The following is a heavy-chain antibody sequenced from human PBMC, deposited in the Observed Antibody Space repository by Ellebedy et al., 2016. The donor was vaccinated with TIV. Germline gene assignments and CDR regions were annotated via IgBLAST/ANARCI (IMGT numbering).Heavy chain of an antibody. Sequence: AASVKVSCKASGYTFTGYYMHWVRQAPGQGLEWMGWINPNSGGTNYAQKFQGRVTMTRDTSISTAYMELSRLRSDDTAVYYCARGRRLLWFGEPPGAMDVWGQGTTVTVSS. J-gene: IGHJ6*02. CDR2: INPNSGGT. V-gene: IGHV1-2*02. CDR1: GYTFTGYY. CDR3: ARGRRLLWFGEPPGAMDV. D-gene: IGHD3-10*01.